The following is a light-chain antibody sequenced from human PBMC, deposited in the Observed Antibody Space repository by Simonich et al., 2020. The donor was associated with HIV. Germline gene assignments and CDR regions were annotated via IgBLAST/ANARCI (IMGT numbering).Light chain of an antibody. CDR3: QQRSNWPPIT. Sequence: EIVLTQSPATLSLSHGERAPLSCRASPSVSSYLAWYQQKPVQAPRLLIFDASNRATDIPARFSGSGSWTVFTLPSSSLEPEDFAVYYCQQRSNWPPITFGQGTRLEIK. CDR1: PSVSSY. J-gene: IGKJ5*01. V-gene: IGKV3-11*01. CDR2: DAS.